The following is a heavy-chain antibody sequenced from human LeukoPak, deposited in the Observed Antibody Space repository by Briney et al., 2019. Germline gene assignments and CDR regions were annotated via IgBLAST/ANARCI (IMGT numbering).Heavy chain of an antibody. CDR3: ARGGRIVGATIARLNY. J-gene: IGHJ4*02. Sequence: ASVKVSCKASGYTFTGYYMHWVRQAPGQGLEWVGWINPNSGGTNYAQKFQGRVTMTRDTSISTAYMELSRLRSDDTAVYYCARGGRIVGATIARLNYWGQGTLVTVSS. CDR1: GYTFTGYY. CDR2: INPNSGGT. V-gene: IGHV1-2*02. D-gene: IGHD1-26*01.